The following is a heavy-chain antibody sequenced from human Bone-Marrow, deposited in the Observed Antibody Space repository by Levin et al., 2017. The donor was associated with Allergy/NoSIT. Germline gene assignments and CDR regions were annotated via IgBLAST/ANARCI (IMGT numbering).Heavy chain of an antibody. V-gene: IGHV3-30*04. D-gene: IGHD6-6*01. CDR3: ARDLNYAARPRERPPASMDV. CDR1: GFTFSSYA. Sequence: GESLKISCAASGFTFSSYAMHWVRQAPGKGLEWVAVISYDGSNKYYADSVKGRFTISRDNSKNTLYLQMNSLRAEDTAVYYCARDLNYAARPRERPPASMDVWGQGTTVTVSS. CDR2: ISYDGSNK. J-gene: IGHJ6*02.